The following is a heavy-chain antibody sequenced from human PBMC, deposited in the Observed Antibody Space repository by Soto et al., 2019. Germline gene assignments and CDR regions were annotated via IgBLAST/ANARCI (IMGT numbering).Heavy chain of an antibody. CDR1: GGSINSGDYY. Sequence: SETLSLTCTVSGGSINSGDYYWSWIRQPPGKGLEWNGYIYYSGSTYHNPSLKSRINISVDTSKNQFSLKLSSVTPEDTAVYYCARRSGSPGYFDYWGQGALVTVSS. CDR2: IYYSGST. D-gene: IGHD3-10*01. CDR3: ARRSGSPGYFDY. J-gene: IGHJ4*02. V-gene: IGHV4-30-4*01.